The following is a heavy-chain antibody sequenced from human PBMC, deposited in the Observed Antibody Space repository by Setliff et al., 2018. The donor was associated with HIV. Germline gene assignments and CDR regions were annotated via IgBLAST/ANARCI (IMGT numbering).Heavy chain of an antibody. CDR3: ARDRRGYYYGSGSCYMDV. D-gene: IGHD3-10*01. Sequence: SETLSLTCTVSGDSISSYYWSWIRQPPGKGLEWIGYIYTSGITDYNPSLKSRVTISGDTSKNQFSLKLSSVTAADTAVYYCARDRRGYYYGSGSCYMDVWGTGTTITVSS. J-gene: IGHJ6*03. CDR1: GDSISSYY. V-gene: IGHV4-4*08. CDR2: IYTSGIT.